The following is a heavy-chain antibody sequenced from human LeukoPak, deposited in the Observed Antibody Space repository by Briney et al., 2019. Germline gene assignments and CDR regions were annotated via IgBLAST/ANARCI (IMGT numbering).Heavy chain of an antibody. CDR3: ATERLPLAGGGLDY. D-gene: IGHD2-15*01. CDR1: VYTFTNYY. V-gene: IGHV1-2*02. CDR2: INPNNGGT. J-gene: IGHJ4*02. Sequence: ASVTVSFKASVYTFTNYYMHWVRQAPGQGLEWVGWINPNNGGTHFAQKFQGRVTMTRDTSITTAYMELGRMISDDTAMYYCATERLPLAGGGLDYWGQGTLVTVSS.